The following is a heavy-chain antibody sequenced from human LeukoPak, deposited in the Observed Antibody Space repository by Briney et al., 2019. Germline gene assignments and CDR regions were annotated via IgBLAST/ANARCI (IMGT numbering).Heavy chain of an antibody. D-gene: IGHD7-27*01. CDR3: ARDPNWGDAFDI. V-gene: IGHV4-4*07. CDR1: GGSISSYY. CDR2: IYTSGST. J-gene: IGHJ3*02. Sequence: PSETLSLTCTVSGGSISSYYWSWIRQPAGKGLEWIGRIYTSGSTNYNPSLKSRVTISVDTSKNQFSLKLTSVTAADTAVYYCARDPNWGDAFDIWGQGTMVTVSS.